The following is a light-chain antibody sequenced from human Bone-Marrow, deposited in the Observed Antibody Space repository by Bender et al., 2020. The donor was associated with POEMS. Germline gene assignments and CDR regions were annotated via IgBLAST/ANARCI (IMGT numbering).Light chain of an antibody. J-gene: IGLJ2*01. CDR1: NLGNRY. V-gene: IGLV3-1*01. Sequence: SYEVTQPPSVSVSPGQTATITCSGDNLGNRYVAWYQQKPGQSPVLVIYEDNKGPSGIPERFSGSSSGNTATLTISGTHAMDEADYYCQAWASITAVFGGGTKLTVL. CDR2: EDN. CDR3: QAWASITAV.